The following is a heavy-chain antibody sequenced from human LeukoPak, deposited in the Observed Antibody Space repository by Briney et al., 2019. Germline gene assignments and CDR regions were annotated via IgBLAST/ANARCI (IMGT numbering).Heavy chain of an antibody. D-gene: IGHD4-17*01. Sequence: SVKVSCKSSEDSFTSYAISWVRQAPGQGLEWMGRIIPILNIANYAQKFQGSVTITADKSTSTAYMELSSLTSEDTAVYYCATYGDYEFAMDVWGQGTTVIVSS. CDR1: EDSFTSYA. CDR2: IIPILNIA. CDR3: ATYGDYEFAMDV. J-gene: IGHJ6*02. V-gene: IGHV1-69*04.